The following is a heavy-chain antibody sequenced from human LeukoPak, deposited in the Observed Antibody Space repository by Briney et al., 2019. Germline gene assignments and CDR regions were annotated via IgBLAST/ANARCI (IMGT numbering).Heavy chain of an antibody. V-gene: IGHV5-51*01. CDR3: ARVPPSRYSYALRELDY. J-gene: IGHJ4*02. D-gene: IGHD5-18*01. Sequence: GESLKISCKGSGYSFTSYWIGWVRQMPGKGLEWMGIIYPGDSDTRYSPSFQGQVTISADKSISTAYLQWSSLKASDTAMYYCARVPPSRYSYALRELDYWGQGTLVTVSS. CDR2: IYPGDSDT. CDR1: GYSFTSYW.